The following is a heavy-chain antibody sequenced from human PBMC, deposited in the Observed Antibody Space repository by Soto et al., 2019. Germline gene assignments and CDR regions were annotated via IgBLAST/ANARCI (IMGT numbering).Heavy chain of an antibody. CDR3: AREGTQELRDAFDI. D-gene: IGHD1-7*01. V-gene: IGHV3-33*01. Sequence: QVQLVESGGGVVQPGRSLRLSCAASGFTFSSYGMHWVRQAPGKGLEWVAVIWYDGSNKYYADSVKGRFTISRDNSKNTLYLQMNSLRAEDTAVYYCAREGTQELRDAFDIWGQGTIVTVSS. CDR1: GFTFSSYG. J-gene: IGHJ3*02. CDR2: IWYDGSNK.